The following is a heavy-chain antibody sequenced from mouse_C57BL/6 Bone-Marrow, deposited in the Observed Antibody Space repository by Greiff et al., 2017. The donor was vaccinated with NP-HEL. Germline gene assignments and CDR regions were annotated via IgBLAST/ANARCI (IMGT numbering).Heavy chain of an antibody. D-gene: IGHD3-3*01. CDR1: GYSFTGYY. CDR3: ARRDFYYFDY. Sequence: VQLQQPGPELVKPGASVKISCKASGYSFTGYYMNWVKQSPEKSLEWIGEINPSTGGTTYNQKFKAKATLTVDKSSSTAYMQLKSLTSEDSAVYYCARRDFYYFDYWGQGTTLTVSS. V-gene: IGHV1-42*01. J-gene: IGHJ2*01. CDR2: INPSTGGT.